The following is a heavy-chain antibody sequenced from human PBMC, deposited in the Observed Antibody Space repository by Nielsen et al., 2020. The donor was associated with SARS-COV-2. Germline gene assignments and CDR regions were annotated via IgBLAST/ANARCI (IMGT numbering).Heavy chain of an antibody. CDR3: ARGAIVVVPDMDV. CDR1: GFTISSSF. V-gene: IGHV3-66*01. Sequence: GESLKISCGASGFTISSSFMSWVRQAAGKGLDWVSVIYTDGSTSYADSVKGRFTVSRDNSKNTLYLQMNSLRAEDAAIYYCARGAIVVVPDMDVWGPGTTVTVSS. CDR2: IYTDGST. J-gene: IGHJ6*02. D-gene: IGHD2-2*01.